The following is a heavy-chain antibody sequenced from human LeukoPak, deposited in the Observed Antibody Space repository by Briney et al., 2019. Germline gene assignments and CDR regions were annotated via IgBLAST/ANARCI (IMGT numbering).Heavy chain of an antibody. V-gene: IGHV3-7*03. CDR3: ARDMTAHSSAVSGVPGDY. CDR2: IKQDGSEK. Sequence: GGSLRLSCAASGFTFSSYGMSWVRQAPGKGLEWVANIKQDGSEKYYVDSVKGRFTISRDNSKNSLFLQMHSLRAEDSAFYYCARDMTAHSSAVSGVPGDYWGQGTLVTVSS. J-gene: IGHJ4*02. D-gene: IGHD2-21*02. CDR1: GFTFSSYG.